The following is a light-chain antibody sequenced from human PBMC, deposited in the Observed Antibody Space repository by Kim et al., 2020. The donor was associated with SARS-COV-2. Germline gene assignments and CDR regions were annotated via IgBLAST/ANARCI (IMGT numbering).Light chain of an antibody. V-gene: IGLV4-69*01. J-gene: IGLJ1*01. Sequence: ASVKLTCTLSSGHSSYAIAWHQQQPEKSPRYLMKLNSDGSHSKGDGIPDRFSGSSSGAERYLTISSLQSEDEADYYCQTWGTGIHVFGTGTKVTVL. CDR2: LNSDGSH. CDR3: QTWGTGIHV. CDR1: SGHSSYA.